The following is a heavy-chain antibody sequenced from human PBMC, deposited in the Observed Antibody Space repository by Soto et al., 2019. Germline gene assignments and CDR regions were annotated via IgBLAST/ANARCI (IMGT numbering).Heavy chain of an antibody. J-gene: IGHJ6*03. Sequence: SETLSLTCTVSGGSISSYYWSWIRQPPGKGLEWIGYIYYSGSTNYNPSLKSRVTISVDTSKNQFSLKLSSVTAADTAVYYCRGSTSHKHHYYYYMDVWGKGTTVTVSS. D-gene: IGHD2-2*01. CDR1: GGSISSYY. CDR3: RGSTSHKHHYYYYMDV. CDR2: IYYSGST. V-gene: IGHV4-59*08.